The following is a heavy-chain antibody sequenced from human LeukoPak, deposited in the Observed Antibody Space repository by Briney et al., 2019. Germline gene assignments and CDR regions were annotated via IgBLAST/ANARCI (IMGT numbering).Heavy chain of an antibody. CDR1: GGSISSGDYY. Sequence: PSHPLSLTCTLSGGSISSGDYYCSWIRQPPGKGLEWIGYIYDSGSTYYSPSLKSRVTISIDTSKNQFSLKLSSVTAADSAVYYCARYTVTTSYFDYWGQGTLVTVSS. CDR3: ARYTVTTSYFDY. V-gene: IGHV4-30-4*01. CDR2: IYDSGST. D-gene: IGHD4-17*01. J-gene: IGHJ4*02.